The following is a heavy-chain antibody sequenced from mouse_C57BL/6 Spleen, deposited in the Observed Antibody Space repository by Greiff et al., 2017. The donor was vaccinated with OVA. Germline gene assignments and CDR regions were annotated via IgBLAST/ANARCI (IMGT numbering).Heavy chain of an antibody. CDR3: ARLWDYDGYFDV. Sequence: EVKLVESGGGLVKPGGSLKLSCAASGFTFSDYGMHWVRQAPEKGLEWVAYISSGSSTIYYADTVKGRFTISRDNAKNTLFLQMTSLRSEDTAMYDCARLWDYDGYFDVWGTGTTVTVSS. J-gene: IGHJ1*03. CDR1: GFTFSDYG. CDR2: ISSGSSTI. V-gene: IGHV5-17*01. D-gene: IGHD2-4*01.